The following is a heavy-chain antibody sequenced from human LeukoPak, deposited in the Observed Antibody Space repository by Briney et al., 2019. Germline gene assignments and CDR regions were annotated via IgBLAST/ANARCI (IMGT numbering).Heavy chain of an antibody. CDR3: ARLTSSYYMDV. CDR1: GGSIRSYY. J-gene: IGHJ6*03. Sequence: PSETLSLTCTVSGGSIRSYYWTWIRQPAGKGLDWIGRIYTYGITNYNPSLKSRVTMSIDTSKNQFSPKVTSVTAANTAVYYCARLTSSYYMDVWGKGTTVIVS. V-gene: IGHV4-4*07. CDR2: IYTYGIT. D-gene: IGHD2-2*01.